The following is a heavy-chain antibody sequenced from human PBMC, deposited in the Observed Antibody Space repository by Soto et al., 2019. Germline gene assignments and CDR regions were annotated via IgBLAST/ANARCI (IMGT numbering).Heavy chain of an antibody. D-gene: IGHD3-3*01. CDR3: ARLYYDYV. CDR2: IDYSSDTI. V-gene: IGHV3-48*02. Sequence: EVQLLESGGGLVQPGGSLRLSCAASGFTFGTHSMNWVRQAPGKGLEWIAYIDYSSDTISYADSVKGRFTISRDNAKNSLYLQMNSLRDEDTAVYYCARLYYDYVWGQGTTVTVSS. CDR1: GFTFGTHS. J-gene: IGHJ6*02.